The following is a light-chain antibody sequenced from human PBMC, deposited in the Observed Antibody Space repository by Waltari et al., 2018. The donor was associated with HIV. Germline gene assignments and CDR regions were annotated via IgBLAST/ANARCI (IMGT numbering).Light chain of an antibody. CDR2: RNN. V-gene: IGLV1-47*01. CDR1: SSNIGGNY. CDR3: ASWDDSLSGWV. J-gene: IGLJ3*02. Sequence: QSVLTQPPSASGTPGQTVTISCSGSSSNIGGNYVYWYQRLPGTAPKLRIYRNNQRPSGVPDRFSGSKSGTSASLAISGLRSEDEADYYCASWDDSLSGWVFGGGTKVTVL.